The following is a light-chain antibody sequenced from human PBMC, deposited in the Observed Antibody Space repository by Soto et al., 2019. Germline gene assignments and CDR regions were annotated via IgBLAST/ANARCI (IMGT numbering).Light chain of an antibody. CDR1: SSDVGGYEY. CDR3: SSYTSSSARV. Sequence: QSVLTQPASVSGSPGQSITISCTGTSSDVGGYEYVSWYQQHPGEAPKLMIYEVSNRPSGVSNRFSGSKSGNTASLTISGLQAEDEADYYCSSYTSSSARVFGGGTKLTVL. CDR2: EVS. J-gene: IGLJ3*02. V-gene: IGLV2-14*01.